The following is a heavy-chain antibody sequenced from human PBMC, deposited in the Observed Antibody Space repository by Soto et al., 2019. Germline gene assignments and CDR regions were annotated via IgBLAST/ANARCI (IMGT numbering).Heavy chain of an antibody. D-gene: IGHD5-12*01. CDR2: ISANDVGT. J-gene: IGHJ4*02. Sequence: GGSLRLSCEASGFTLRNYAMTWIRQAPGKGLEWVSLISANDVGTYYAESVKTRFTISTDQSRNTVYLQMDSLRADDTAIYYCAKAKNDYTCGNWPRFYCWGKGTLGTVSS. CDR1: GFTLRNYA. CDR3: AKAKNDYTCGNWPRFYC. V-gene: IGHV3-23*01.